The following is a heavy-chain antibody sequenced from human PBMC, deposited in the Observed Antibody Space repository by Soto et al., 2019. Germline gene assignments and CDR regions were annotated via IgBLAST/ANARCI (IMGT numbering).Heavy chain of an antibody. Sequence: QVQLVESGGGVVQPGRSLRLSCEASGFTFSSYGRHWVRQAPGKGLEWVAVISYDGSNKYYADSVKGRFTISRDNSKNTLYLQMNSLRAEDTAVYYCAKSSGIGYYFDYWGQGTLVTVSS. CDR2: ISYDGSNK. J-gene: IGHJ4*02. V-gene: IGHV3-30*18. D-gene: IGHD1-1*01. CDR3: AKSSGIGYYFDY. CDR1: GFTFSSYG.